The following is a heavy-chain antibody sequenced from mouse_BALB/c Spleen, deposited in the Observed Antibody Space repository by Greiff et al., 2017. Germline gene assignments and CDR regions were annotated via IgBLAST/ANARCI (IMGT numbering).Heavy chain of an antibody. CDR1: GYTFTDYE. Sequence: VQLQESGAELVRPGASVTLSCKASGYTFTDYEMHWVKQTPVHGLEWIGAIDPETGGTAYNQKFKGKATLTADKSSSTAYMELRSLASEDSAFYYCTRYGGGNYRDDYWGQGTTLTVSS. J-gene: IGHJ2*01. V-gene: IGHV1-15*01. CDR2: IDPETGGT. D-gene: IGHD2-1*01. CDR3: TRYGGGNYRDDY.